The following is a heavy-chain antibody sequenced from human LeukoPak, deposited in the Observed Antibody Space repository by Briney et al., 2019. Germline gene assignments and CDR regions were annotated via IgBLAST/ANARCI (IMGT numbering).Heavy chain of an antibody. CDR2: IYYSGST. V-gene: IGHV4-39*01. CDR3: ASLGASTLDYYDSSGYYYFDY. Sequence: SETLSLTCTVSGGSISSSSYYWGWIRQPPGKGLEWIGSIYYSGSTYYNPSLKSRVTISVDTSKNQVSLKLSSVTAADTAVYYCASLGASTLDYYDSSGYYYFDYWGQGTLVTVSS. D-gene: IGHD3-22*01. CDR1: GGSISSSSYY. J-gene: IGHJ4*02.